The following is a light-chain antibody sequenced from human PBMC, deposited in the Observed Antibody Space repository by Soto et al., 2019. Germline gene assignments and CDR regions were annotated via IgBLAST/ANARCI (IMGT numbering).Light chain of an antibody. CDR3: SSYAGSNPSYV. J-gene: IGLJ1*01. Sequence: QSALTQPPSASGSPGQSVTISCTGTSSDVGGYNYVSWYQQHPGKAPKLMIYEVSKRPSGVPDRFSGPKSGNTASLTVSGLQAEDEADYYCSSYAGSNPSYVFGTGTKLTVL. V-gene: IGLV2-8*01. CDR1: SSDVGGYNY. CDR2: EVS.